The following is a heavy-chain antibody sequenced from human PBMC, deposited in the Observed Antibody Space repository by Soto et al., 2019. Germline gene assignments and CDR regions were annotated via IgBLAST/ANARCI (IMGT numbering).Heavy chain of an antibody. CDR1: GDSVSSNSAA. Sequence: PSQTLSLTCAISGDSVSSNSAAWNWIRLSPSRGLEWLARTYYRSRWYNDYAVSVRSRITVNPDTSKNQFSLQLTSVTAADTAVYFCAGMFWFGDLLFDYWGPGTLVTVSS. CDR2: TYYRSRWYN. CDR3: AGMFWFGDLLFDY. D-gene: IGHD3-10*01. V-gene: IGHV6-1*01. J-gene: IGHJ4*02.